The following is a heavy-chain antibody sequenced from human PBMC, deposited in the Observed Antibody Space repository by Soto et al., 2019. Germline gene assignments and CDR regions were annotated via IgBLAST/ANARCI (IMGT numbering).Heavy chain of an antibody. D-gene: IGHD2-2*01. CDR1: GGSISSYY. V-gene: IGHV4-59*01. J-gene: IGHJ4*02. Sequence: SETLSLTCTVSGGSISSYYWSWIRQPPGKGLEWIGYIYYSGSTNYNPSLKSRVTISVDTSKNQFSLKLSSVTAADTAVYYCARGLGDIVVVPAFDYWGQGTLVTVSS. CDR3: ARGLGDIVVVPAFDY. CDR2: IYYSGST.